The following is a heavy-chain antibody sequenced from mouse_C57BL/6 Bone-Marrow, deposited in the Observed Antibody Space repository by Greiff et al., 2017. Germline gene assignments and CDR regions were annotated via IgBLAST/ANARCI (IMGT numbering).Heavy chain of an antibody. D-gene: IGHD1-1*01. Sequence: QVQLQQPGAELVKPGASVKMSCKASGYTFTSYWITWVKQRPGQGLEWIGDIFPGSGSTNYNEKFKSKATLTVDTSSSTAYMQLSSLTSEDAAVYYFARPRCGISPCYVDVWGQGTTLTVSS. J-gene: IGHJ2*01. CDR3: ARPRCGISPCYVDV. CDR1: GYTFTSYW. CDR2: IFPGSGST. V-gene: IGHV1-55*01.